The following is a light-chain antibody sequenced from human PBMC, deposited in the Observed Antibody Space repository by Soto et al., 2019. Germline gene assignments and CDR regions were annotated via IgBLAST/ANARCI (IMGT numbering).Light chain of an antibody. CDR3: QQSYSTPIT. V-gene: IGKV1-39*01. CDR2: AAS. CDR1: QSISSY. J-gene: IGKJ5*01. Sequence: DIQMTQSPSSLSASVGDRVTITCRASQSISSYLNWYQQKPGKAPKLLIYAASSLQGGVPSRFSGSGSGTDFTLTISSPQPEDFATYYCQQSYSTPITFGQGTRREIK.